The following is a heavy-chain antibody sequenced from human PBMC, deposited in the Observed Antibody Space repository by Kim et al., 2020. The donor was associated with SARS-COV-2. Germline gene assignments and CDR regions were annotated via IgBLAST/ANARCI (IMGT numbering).Heavy chain of an antibody. CDR1: GGSISSYY. CDR2: IYYSGST. V-gene: IGHV4-59*01. Sequence: SETLFLTCTVSGGSISSYYWSWIRQPPGKGLEWIGYIYYSGSTNYNPSLKSRVTISVDTSKNQFSLKLSSVTAADTAVYYCARVGRQQPVPLGMPDYWG. CDR3: ARVGRQQPVPLGMPDY. D-gene: IGHD6-13*01. J-gene: IGHJ4*01.